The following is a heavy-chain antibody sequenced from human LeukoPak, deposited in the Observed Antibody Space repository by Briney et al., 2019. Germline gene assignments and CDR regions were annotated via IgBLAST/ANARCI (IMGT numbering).Heavy chain of an antibody. D-gene: IGHD1-26*01. Sequence: PGGSLRLSCAASGFTFSSYSMNWVRQAPGKGLEWVSYISSRSSTTYYADSVKGRFTISRDNSKNTLYLQMNSLRAEDTAVYYCANPHIYSGSYYGPFDYWGQGTLVTVSS. V-gene: IGHV3-48*01. CDR2: ISSRSSTT. J-gene: IGHJ4*02. CDR3: ANPHIYSGSYYGPFDY. CDR1: GFTFSSYS.